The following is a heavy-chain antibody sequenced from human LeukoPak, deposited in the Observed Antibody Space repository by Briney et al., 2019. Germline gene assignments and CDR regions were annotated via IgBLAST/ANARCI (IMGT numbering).Heavy chain of an antibody. CDR1: GFTISSYG. CDR3: AKRGAEVGATVAPGDY. V-gene: IGHV3-21*04. D-gene: IGHD1-26*01. J-gene: IGHJ4*02. CDR2: ISSSSSYI. Sequence: GRSLRLSCAASGFTISSYGMNWVRQAPGKGLEWVSSISSSSSYIYYADSVKGRFTISRGNAKNSLYLQMNSLRAEDTAVYYCAKRGAEVGATVAPGDYWGQGTLVTVSS.